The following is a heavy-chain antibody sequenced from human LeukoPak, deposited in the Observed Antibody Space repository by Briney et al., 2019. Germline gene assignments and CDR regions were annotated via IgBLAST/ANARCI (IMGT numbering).Heavy chain of an antibody. J-gene: IGHJ6*02. CDR2: ISWNSGSI. CDR1: GFTFDDYA. D-gene: IGHD3-16*01. V-gene: IGHV3-9*01. CDR3: ARGGGLDV. Sequence: GGSLRLSCAASGFTFDDYAMHWVRQAPGKGLEWVSGISWNSGSIGYADSVKGRFTISRDNAKNSLHLQMSNLRAEDTAVYFCARGGGLDVWGQGATVTVSS.